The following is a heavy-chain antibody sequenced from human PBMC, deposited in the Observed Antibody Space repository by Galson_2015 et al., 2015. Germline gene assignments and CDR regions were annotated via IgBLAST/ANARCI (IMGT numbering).Heavy chain of an antibody. V-gene: IGHV2-5*01. D-gene: IGHD3-22*01. Sequence: PALVKPTQTLTLTCTFSGFSLSTSGVGVGWIRQPPGKALEWLALIYWNAGKGYSPSLKSRLTITKDTSKNQVVLTMTNMDPVDTATYYCAHVPYDSGGYYYVTGGGYFDYWGQGTLVTVSS. CDR1: GFSLSTSGVG. J-gene: IGHJ4*02. CDR3: AHVPYDSGGYYYVTGGGYFDY. CDR2: IYWNAGK.